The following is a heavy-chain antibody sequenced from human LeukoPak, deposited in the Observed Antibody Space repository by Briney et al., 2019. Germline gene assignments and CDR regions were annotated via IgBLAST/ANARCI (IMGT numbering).Heavy chain of an antibody. J-gene: IGHJ6*02. V-gene: IGHV4-59*01. CDR2: IYYSGST. CDR3: ARDGGEVWNYYGMDV. D-gene: IGHD2-15*01. Sequence: SETLSLTCTVSGGSISSYYWSWIRQPPGEGLEWIGYIYYSGSTNYNPSLKSRVTISVNTSKNQFSLNLSSVTAADTAVYYCARDGGEVWNYYGMDVWGQGTTVTVSS. CDR1: GGSISSYY.